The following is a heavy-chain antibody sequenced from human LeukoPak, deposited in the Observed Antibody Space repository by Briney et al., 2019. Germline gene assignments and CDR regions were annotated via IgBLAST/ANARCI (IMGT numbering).Heavy chain of an antibody. Sequence: GGSLRLSCAASGFTFSSYAMHWVRQAPGKGLEWVAVISYDGSNKYYADSVKGRFTISRDNSKNTLYLQMNSLRAEDTAVYYCGGEFYCGSTSCKYYYYYYGMDVGAKGPRVPVP. D-gene: IGHD2-2*01. CDR2: ISYDGSNK. V-gene: IGHV3-30*04. CDR1: GFTFSSYA. J-gene: IGHJ6*04. CDR3: GGEFYCGSTSCKYYYYYYGMDV.